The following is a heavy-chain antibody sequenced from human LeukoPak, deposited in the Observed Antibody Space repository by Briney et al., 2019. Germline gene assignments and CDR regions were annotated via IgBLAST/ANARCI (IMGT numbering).Heavy chain of an antibody. V-gene: IGHV4-59*10. CDR2: IYTSGST. Sequence: PSETLSLTCAVYGGSFSGYYWSWIRQPAGKGLEWIGRIYTSGSTYYNPSLKSRVTISVDTSKNQFSLKLSSVTAADTAVYYCARSRSYGGNALGYYYYMDVWGKRTTVTVSS. J-gene: IGHJ6*03. D-gene: IGHD4-23*01. CDR3: ARSRSYGGNALGYYYYMDV. CDR1: GGSFSGYY.